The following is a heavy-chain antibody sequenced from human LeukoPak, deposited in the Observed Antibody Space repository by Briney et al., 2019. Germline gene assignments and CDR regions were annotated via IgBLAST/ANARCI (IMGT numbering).Heavy chain of an antibody. D-gene: IGHD6-19*01. CDR2: IRSKAYGGTT. J-gene: IGHJ4*02. CDR3: TRYGSSGWNYYFDY. Sequence: GGSLRLSCTASGFTFGDYAMSWVHQAPGKGLEWVGFIRSKAYGGTTEYAASVKGRFTISRDDSKSIAYLQMNSLKTEDTAVYYCTRYGSSGWNYYFDYWGQGTLVTVSS. CDR1: GFTFGDYA. V-gene: IGHV3-49*04.